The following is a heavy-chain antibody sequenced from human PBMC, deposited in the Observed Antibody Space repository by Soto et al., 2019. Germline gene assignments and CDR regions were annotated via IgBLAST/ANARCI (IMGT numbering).Heavy chain of an antibody. D-gene: IGHD5-18*01. CDR3: ARAGTVQLWLRPYFDY. CDR2: ISAYNGNT. J-gene: IGHJ4*02. V-gene: IGHV1-18*04. Sequence: ASVKVSCKASGYTFTGYGISWVRQAPGQGLEWMGWISAYNGNTNYAQKLQGRVTMTTDTSTSTAYMELRSLRSDDTAVYYCARAGTVQLWLRPYFDYWGQGTLVTAPQ. CDR1: GYTFTGYG.